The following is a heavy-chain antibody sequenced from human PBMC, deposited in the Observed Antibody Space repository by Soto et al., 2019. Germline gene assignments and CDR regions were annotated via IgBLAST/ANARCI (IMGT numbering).Heavy chain of an antibody. CDR1: GGTFSSYA. CDR3: ARSRGEYYDFWSGYYPYYYYGMDV. CDR2: IIPIFGTA. J-gene: IGHJ6*02. V-gene: IGHV1-69*01. Sequence: QVQLVQSGAEVKKPGSSVKVSCKASGGTFSSYAISWVRQAPGQGLEWMGGIIPIFGTANYAKKFQGRVTIPADESTVTAYRELSSLRSEDTAVYYCARSRGEYYDFWSGYYPYYYYGMDVWGQGTTVTVSS. D-gene: IGHD3-3*01.